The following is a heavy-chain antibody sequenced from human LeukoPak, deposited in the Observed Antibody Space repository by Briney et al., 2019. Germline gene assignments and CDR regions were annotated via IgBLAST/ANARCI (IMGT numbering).Heavy chain of an antibody. CDR3: AKERGYSYGSNWFDP. Sequence: GGSLRLSCAAAGFTFSSYAMSWVRQAPGKGLEWVSGTSGSGGSTYYADSVKGRFTISRDNPKNTLYLQMNSLRAEDTAVYYCAKERGYSYGSNWFDPWGQGTLVTVSS. CDR2: TSGSGGST. V-gene: IGHV3-23*01. J-gene: IGHJ5*02. CDR1: GFTFSSYA. D-gene: IGHD5-18*01.